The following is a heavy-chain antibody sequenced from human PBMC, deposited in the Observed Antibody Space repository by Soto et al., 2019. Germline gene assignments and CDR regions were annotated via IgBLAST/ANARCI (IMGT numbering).Heavy chain of an antibody. CDR2: VYHTGTT. V-gene: IGHV4-59*01. D-gene: IGHD6-19*01. Sequence: QLRESGPGLVKPSETLSLTCDVSGASITTYYWSWIRQAPGKGLEWIGNVYHTGTTDYNSSLKSRVTISVYTAKNQFSLNMNSVTAADTAVYYCARRLFGSGWTLDSWGQGALVTVSS. J-gene: IGHJ4*02. CDR3: ARRLFGSGWTLDS. CDR1: GASITTYY.